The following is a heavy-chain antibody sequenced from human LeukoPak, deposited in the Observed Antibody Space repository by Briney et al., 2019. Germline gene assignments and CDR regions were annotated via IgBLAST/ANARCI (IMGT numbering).Heavy chain of an antibody. CDR3: ARAKIGIAVAGTPLLLDY. CDR2: ISYDGSNK. D-gene: IGHD6-19*01. CDR1: GFTFSSYA. V-gene: IGHV3-30-3*01. J-gene: IGHJ4*02. Sequence: GGSLRLSCAASGFTFSSYAMHWVRQAPGKGLEWVAVISYDGSNKYYADSVKGRFTISRDNAKNTLYLQMNSLRAEDTAVYYCARAKIGIAVAGTPLLLDYWGQGTLVTVSS.